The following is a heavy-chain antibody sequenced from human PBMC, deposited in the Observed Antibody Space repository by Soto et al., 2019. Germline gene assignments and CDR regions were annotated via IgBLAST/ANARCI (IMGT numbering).Heavy chain of an antibody. CDR1: GYTFTSYG. CDR2: ISAYNGNT. J-gene: IGHJ4*02. V-gene: IGHV1-18*01. D-gene: IGHD3-22*01. Sequence: ASVKVSCKASGYTFTSYGISWVRQAPGQGLEWMGWISAYNGNTNYAQKLQGRVTMTTDTSTSTAYMELRSLRSDDTAVYYCARWEYYYDSSGSPQLSDYWGQGTLVTFSS. CDR3: ARWEYYYDSSGSPQLSDY.